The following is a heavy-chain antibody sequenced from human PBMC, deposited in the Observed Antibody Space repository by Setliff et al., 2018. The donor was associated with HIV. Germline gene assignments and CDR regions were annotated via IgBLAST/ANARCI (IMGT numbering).Heavy chain of an antibody. D-gene: IGHD3-16*01. CDR2: ISGSGIST. Sequence: RGESLKISCVGSEYAFSNYWIGWVRQMPGKGLEWVSIISGSGISTYYADSVKGRFTISRDNSRNMLYLQMNSLRAEDTAVYYCANPPLKGHLGVGFDYWGQGTQVTVSS. J-gene: IGHJ4*02. CDR3: ANPPLKGHLGVGFDY. CDR1: EYAFSNYW. V-gene: IGHV3-23*01.